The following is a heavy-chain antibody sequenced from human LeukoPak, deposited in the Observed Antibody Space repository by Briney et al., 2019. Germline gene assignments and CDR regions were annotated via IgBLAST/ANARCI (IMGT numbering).Heavy chain of an antibody. D-gene: IGHD2-8*01. CDR1: GFTFSGSA. CDR3: AKGTWQWWTFDVLDM. Sequence: GGSLRLSCAASGFTFSGSAIHWVRQAPGKGLEWVPLISYDRSKKYYSDSVKGRFTISRDNSAPTLYLQMNSPRICATPVHHCAKGTWQWWTFDVLDMWGQGTVVTVSS. J-gene: IGHJ3*02. CDR2: ISYDRSKK. V-gene: IGHV3-30*04.